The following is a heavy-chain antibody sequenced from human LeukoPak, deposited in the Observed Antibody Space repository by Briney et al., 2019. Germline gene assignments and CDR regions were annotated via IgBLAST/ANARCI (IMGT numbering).Heavy chain of an antibody. Sequence: SVKVSRKASGGTFSTYAISWVRQAPGQGLEWMGRVIPMFGTADYAQKFQGRVTITADKSTSTAYMELGSLRSEDTAVYYCTRHYDSSGYPSLNYFDYWGQGTLVTVSS. D-gene: IGHD3-22*01. CDR1: GGTFSTYA. CDR2: VIPMFGTA. V-gene: IGHV1-69*06. J-gene: IGHJ4*02. CDR3: TRHYDSSGYPSLNYFDY.